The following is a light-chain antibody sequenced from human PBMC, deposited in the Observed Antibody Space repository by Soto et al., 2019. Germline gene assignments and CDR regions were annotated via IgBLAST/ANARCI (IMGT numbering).Light chain of an antibody. CDR3: QQYGSSPRT. V-gene: IGKV3-20*01. CDR2: GVS. J-gene: IGKJ1*01. CDR1: QSLGNSH. Sequence: PVEIATLSCRASQSLGNSHLAWYQQKPGQAPRLLIYGVSGRATGIPDRFSGSGSGTDFTLTISRLEPEDFAVYYCQQYGSSPRTFGQGTKVDIK.